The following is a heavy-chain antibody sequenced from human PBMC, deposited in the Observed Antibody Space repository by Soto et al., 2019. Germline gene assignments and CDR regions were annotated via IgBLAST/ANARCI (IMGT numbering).Heavy chain of an antibody. CDR3: AKHGGPSYSYYMDV. Sequence: DVQLLESGGGLVQPGGSLRLSCAASGFTFSNYAMTWVRQAPGKGLEWVSVIRGSGDVTYYADSVQGRFAISRDNSKNTLYLQMNSLRDEDTAIYYCAKHGGPSYSYYMDVWCKGTTVTVSS. V-gene: IGHV3-23*01. J-gene: IGHJ6*03. D-gene: IGHD3-3*01. CDR1: GFTFSNYA. CDR2: IRGSGDVT.